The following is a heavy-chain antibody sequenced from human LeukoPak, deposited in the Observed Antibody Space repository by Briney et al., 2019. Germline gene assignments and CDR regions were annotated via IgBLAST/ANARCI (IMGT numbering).Heavy chain of an antibody. CDR2: FDPEDGET. D-gene: IGHD6-19*01. J-gene: IGHJ6*02. V-gene: IGHV1-24*01. CDR3: ATDQWGIAVAGTDYYYGMDV. Sequence: ASVKVSCKVSGYTLTELSMHWVRQAPGKGLEWMGGFDPEDGETIYAQKFQGRVTMTEDTSTDTAYMELSSLRPEDTAVYYCATDQWGIAVAGTDYYYGMDVWGQGTTVTVSS. CDR1: GYTLTELS.